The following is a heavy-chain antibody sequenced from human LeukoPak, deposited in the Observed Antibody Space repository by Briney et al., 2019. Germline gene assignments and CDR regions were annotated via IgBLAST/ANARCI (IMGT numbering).Heavy chain of an antibody. CDR2: ITPFLGIA. V-gene: IGHV1-69*04. J-gene: IGHJ4*02. CDR1: GDTFSSYA. CDR3: ARDQVDLANYDILTGYSPFDY. D-gene: IGHD3-9*01. Sequence: SVKVSCKASGDTFSSYAINWVRQAPGQGPEWMGRITPFLGIANYPQKFQGRVTITADESTTTVYMELSSLRSEDTAVYYCARDQVDLANYDILTGYSPFDYWGQGTLVTVSS.